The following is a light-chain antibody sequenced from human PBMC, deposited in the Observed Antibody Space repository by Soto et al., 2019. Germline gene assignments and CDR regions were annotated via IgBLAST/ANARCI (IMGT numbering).Light chain of an antibody. CDR2: GAS. Sequence: EIVLTQSPGTLPLSPGERATLSCRASQSVSSSYLAWYQQKPGQAPRPLIYGASSRAAGIPDRFSGSGSGTDFILTISRLEPEDFAVYYCQQYGRFPGTCGEGTKVEIK. V-gene: IGKV3-20*01. CDR1: QSVSSSY. J-gene: IGKJ4*01. CDR3: QQYGRFPGT.